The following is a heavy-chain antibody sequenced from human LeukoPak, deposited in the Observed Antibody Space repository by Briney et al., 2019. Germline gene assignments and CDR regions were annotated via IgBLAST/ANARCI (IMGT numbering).Heavy chain of an antibody. CDR3: AKVASIFDWLLGAPDY. V-gene: IGHV3-30*02. CDR1: GFTFSSYG. D-gene: IGHD3-9*01. J-gene: IGHJ4*02. CDR2: IRYDGSNK. Sequence: GGSLRLSCAASGFTFSSYGMHWVRQAPGKGLEWVAFIRYDGSNKYYADSVKGRFTISRDNSKNTLYLQMNSLRAEDTAVYYCAKVASIFDWLLGAPDYWGQGTLVTVSS.